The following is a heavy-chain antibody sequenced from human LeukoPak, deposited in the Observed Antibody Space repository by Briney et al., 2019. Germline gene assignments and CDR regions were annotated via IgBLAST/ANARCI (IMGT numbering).Heavy chain of an antibody. CDR2: IYYSGNT. J-gene: IGHJ4*01. CDR1: GGSIGSYY. D-gene: IGHD5-18*01. CDR3: ARDGASTAMAQFDY. Sequence: NPSETLSLTCTVSGGSIGSYYWSWIRQPPGKGLEWIGYIYYSGNTNYNPSLKSRVTISIDTSKNQFSLKLSSVTAADTAVYYCARDGASTAMAQFDYWGHGTLVTVSS. V-gene: IGHV4-59*01.